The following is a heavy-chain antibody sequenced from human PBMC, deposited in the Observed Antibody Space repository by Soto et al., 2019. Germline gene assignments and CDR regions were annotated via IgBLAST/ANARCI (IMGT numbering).Heavy chain of an antibody. J-gene: IGHJ5*02. Sequence: GGSLRLSCAASGFTFNNYDMNWVRQAPGKGLEWVSYISSSGSAIYYADSVKGRFTISRDNAKNSLYLQMNSLRVEDTAVYYCARVLSYYDSSGVDNWFDTWGQGALVTVSS. CDR2: ISSSGSAI. D-gene: IGHD3-22*01. CDR1: GFTFNNYD. V-gene: IGHV3-48*03. CDR3: ARVLSYYDSSGVDNWFDT.